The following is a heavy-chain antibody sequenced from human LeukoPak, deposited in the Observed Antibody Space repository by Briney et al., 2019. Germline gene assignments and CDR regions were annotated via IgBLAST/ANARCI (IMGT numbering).Heavy chain of an antibody. CDR2: IKQDGSEK. V-gene: IGHV3-7*01. J-gene: IGHJ4*02. D-gene: IGHD3-10*01. CDR1: GFTFSSYW. Sequence: PPGGSLRLSCAASGFTFSSYWMTWVRQAPEKGLEWVANIKQDGSEKYYVDSVKGRFTISRDNAKNSLFLQMNSLRAEDTAVYYCATTNVYSYGSGTDYWGQGTLVTVSS. CDR3: ATTNVYSYGSGTDY.